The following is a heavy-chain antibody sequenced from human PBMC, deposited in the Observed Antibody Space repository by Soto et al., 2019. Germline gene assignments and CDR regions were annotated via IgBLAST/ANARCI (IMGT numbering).Heavy chain of an antibody. CDR2: IYYSGST. CDR3: ARGQVVAAQP. Sequence: SETLSLTCTVSGGSISSYYWSWILQPPGKGLEWIGYIYYSGSTNYNPSLKSRVTISVDRSKNQFSLKLSSVTAADTAVYYCARGQVVAAQPWGQGTLVTVSS. D-gene: IGHD2-15*01. CDR1: GGSISSYY. J-gene: IGHJ5*02. V-gene: IGHV4-59*12.